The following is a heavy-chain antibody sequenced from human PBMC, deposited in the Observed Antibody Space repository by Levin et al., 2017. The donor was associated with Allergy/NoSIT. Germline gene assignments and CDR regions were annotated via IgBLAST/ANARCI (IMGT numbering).Heavy chain of an antibody. CDR1: GGSMSSSSYF. D-gene: IGHD2-8*01. CDR2: IYYSGTT. J-gene: IGHJ2*01. CDR3: ARLRRTNYWYFDL. V-gene: IGHV4-39*02. Sequence: PSETLSLTCTVSGGSMSSSSYFWAWVRQPPGKGLEWIGMIYYSGTTYYNPSLKSRVTLSVDTSKNHFSLQLTSVTAADTAMYFCARLRRTNYWYFDLWGRGTLVTVSS.